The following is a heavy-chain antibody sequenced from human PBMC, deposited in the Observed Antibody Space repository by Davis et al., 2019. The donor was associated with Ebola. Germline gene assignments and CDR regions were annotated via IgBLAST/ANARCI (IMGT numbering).Heavy chain of an antibody. Sequence: GESLKISCTASGFTFGDYAMSWFRQAPGKGLEWVGLIRGKAYGGTTEYAASVKGRVTISRDDSKSIAYLQMDSLRTEDTAVYYCSRDFKQRPPSYYDGMDVWGQGTTVTVSS. J-gene: IGHJ6*02. D-gene: IGHD6-6*01. CDR1: GFTFGDYA. CDR3: SRDFKQRPPSYYDGMDV. CDR2: IRGKAYGGTT. V-gene: IGHV3-49*03.